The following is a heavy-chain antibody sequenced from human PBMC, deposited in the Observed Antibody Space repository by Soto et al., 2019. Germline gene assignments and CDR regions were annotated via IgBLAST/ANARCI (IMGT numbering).Heavy chain of an antibody. V-gene: IGHV5-51*01. CDR3: ARGFTGSAGRFNP. CDR1: GYKFATYW. CDR2: IYPGDSET. Sequence: GESLKISCKGSGYKFATYWIAWVRQMPGRGLEWMGIIYPGDSETIYSSSFRGHVTISADKSLNTAYLQWDSLTASDSAIYYCARGFTGSAGRFNPWGQGTVVTVSS. D-gene: IGHD6-25*01. J-gene: IGHJ5*02.